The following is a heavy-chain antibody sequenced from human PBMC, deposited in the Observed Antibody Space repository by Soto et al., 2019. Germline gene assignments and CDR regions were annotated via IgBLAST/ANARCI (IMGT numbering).Heavy chain of an antibody. CDR1: GFTFSSYA. CDR3: ARAHPYPYSSGWLADY. J-gene: IGHJ4*02. D-gene: IGHD6-19*01. V-gene: IGHV3-30-3*01. Sequence: PGGSLRLSCAASGFTFSSYAMHWVRQAPGKGLEWVAVISYDGSNKYYADSVKGRFTISRDNSKNTLYLQMNSLRAEDTAVYYCARAHPYPYSSGWLADYWGQGTLVTVSS. CDR2: ISYDGSNK.